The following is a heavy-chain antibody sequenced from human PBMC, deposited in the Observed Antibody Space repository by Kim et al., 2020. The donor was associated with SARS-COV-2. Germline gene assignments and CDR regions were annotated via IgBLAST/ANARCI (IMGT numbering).Heavy chain of an antibody. CDR1: GGTFSSYA. Sequence: SVKVSCKASGGTFSSYAISWVRQAPGQGLEWMGGIIPIFGTANYAQKFQGRVTITADESTSTAYMELSSLRSEDTAVYYCARGGVPVTTGWFDPWGQGTLVTVSS. V-gene: IGHV1-69*13. J-gene: IGHJ5*02. D-gene: IGHD3-10*01. CDR2: IIPIFGTA. CDR3: ARGGVPVTTGWFDP.